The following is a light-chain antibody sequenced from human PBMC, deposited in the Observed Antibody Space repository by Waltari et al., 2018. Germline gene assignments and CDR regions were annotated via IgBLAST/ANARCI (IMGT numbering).Light chain of an antibody. CDR1: SRDAGGYNY. V-gene: IGLV2-14*03. J-gene: IGLJ1*01. CDR3: NSYTSSRTRV. CDR2: DVS. Sequence: QSALTLPASVSGSPGQSDTLSSTGTSRDAGGYNYVFWYQQHPGKAPKLMIYDVSNRPSGVSNRFSGSKSANTASLTISGLQAEDEADYYCNSYTSSRTRVFGTGTRVTVL.